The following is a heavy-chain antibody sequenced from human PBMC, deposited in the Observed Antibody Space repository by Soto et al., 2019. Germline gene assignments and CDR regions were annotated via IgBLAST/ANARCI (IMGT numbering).Heavy chain of an antibody. CDR2: INAGNGHT. Sequence: ASVKVSCKASEYTFTSYVMHWVRQAPGQSLEWIGWINAGNGHTKYSQKFQDRVTITRDTSANTAYMELSRLRSEDTAVYYCARELQGLYCFDYWGQGALVTVSS. D-gene: IGHD4-4*01. CDR3: ARELQGLYCFDY. J-gene: IGHJ4*02. CDR1: EYTFTSYV. V-gene: IGHV1-3*01.